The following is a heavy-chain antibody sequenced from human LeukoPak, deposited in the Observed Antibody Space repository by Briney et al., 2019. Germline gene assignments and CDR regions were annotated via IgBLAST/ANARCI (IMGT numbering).Heavy chain of an antibody. D-gene: IGHD6-13*01. CDR1: GDSVSSTSAA. Sequence: SQTLSLTCAISGDSVSSTSAAWNWIRQSPSRGLEWLGRTYYRSKWYNDYAVSVKSRITINPDTSKNQFSLQLNSETPEDTAVYYCARGYSISWYDYYYYYMDVWGKGTTVTISS. CDR2: TYYRSKWYN. J-gene: IGHJ6*03. CDR3: ARGYSISWYDYYYYYMDV. V-gene: IGHV6-1*01.